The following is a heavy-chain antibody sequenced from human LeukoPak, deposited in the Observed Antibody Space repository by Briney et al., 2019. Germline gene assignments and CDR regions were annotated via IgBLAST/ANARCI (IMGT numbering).Heavy chain of an antibody. J-gene: IGHJ4*02. V-gene: IGHV4-59*08. Sequence: SETLSLTCTVSGGSISRYYWSWIRQPPGKGLEWIGYISYSGSTNYNPSLKSRVTISVETSKNQFSLKLNSVTATDTAVYYCARHSGSYYDNYDYWGQGTLVTVSS. CDR2: ISYSGST. CDR3: ARHSGSYYDNYDY. CDR1: GGSISRYY. D-gene: IGHD1-26*01.